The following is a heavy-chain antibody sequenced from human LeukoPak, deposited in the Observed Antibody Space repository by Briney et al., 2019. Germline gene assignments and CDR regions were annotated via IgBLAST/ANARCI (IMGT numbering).Heavy chain of an antibody. CDR2: INSDGSTT. Sequence: PGGSLRLSCVASEFTFSSYWMHWVRQAPGEGLVWVSVINSDGSTTLYADSVKGRFTISRDNAKNTLYLQMNSLRAEDTAVYYCAGLRGKITTIDYLGQGTMVTVSS. J-gene: IGHJ4*02. CDR1: EFTFSSYW. V-gene: IGHV3-74*03. D-gene: IGHD4-11*01. CDR3: AGLRGKITTIDY.